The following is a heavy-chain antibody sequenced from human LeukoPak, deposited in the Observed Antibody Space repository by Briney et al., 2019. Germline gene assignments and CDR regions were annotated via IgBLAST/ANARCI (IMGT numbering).Heavy chain of an antibody. D-gene: IGHD5-18*01. V-gene: IGHV1-69-2*01. CDR1: GYTFTDYY. CDR3: ATWDHTAMVSPSEVSSSWYYFDY. J-gene: IGHJ4*02. CDR2: VDPEDGET. Sequence: ASVKVSCKGSGYTFTDYYMHWVQQAPGKGLEWMGLVDPEDGETIYAEKFQGRVTITADTSTDTAYMDLSSLRSEDTAVYYCATWDHTAMVSPSEVSSSWYYFDYWGQGTLVTVSS.